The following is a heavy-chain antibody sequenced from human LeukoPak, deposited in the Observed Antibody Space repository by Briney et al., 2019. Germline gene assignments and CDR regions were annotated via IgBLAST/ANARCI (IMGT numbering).Heavy chain of an antibody. Sequence: GGSLRLSCAASGFTFSDSAIHWVRQASGKGLEWVGRIRTKPNNYATSYAASVAGRFALSRDDSKNTAYLQMNSLKTEDTAVHYCTTSFDWLLDNWGQGTLVTVSS. V-gene: IGHV3-73*01. CDR3: TTSFDWLLDN. CDR1: GFTFSDSA. D-gene: IGHD3-9*01. J-gene: IGHJ4*02. CDR2: IRTKPNNYAT.